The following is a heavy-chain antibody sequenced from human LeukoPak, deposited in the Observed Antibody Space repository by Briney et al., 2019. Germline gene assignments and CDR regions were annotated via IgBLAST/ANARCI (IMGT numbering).Heavy chain of an antibody. V-gene: IGHV5-51*01. J-gene: IGHJ4*02. CDR2: IYPCDSDT. Sequence: GESLKISCKGSGYSFTSYWIGWVRQMPGKGLEWRVIIYPCDSDTRYSPSFQGQVTISADKSISTAYLQWSRLKASDTAMYCCARGGIYSSWYYVWDYSDYWGQGTWSPSPQ. D-gene: IGHD6-13*01. CDR1: GYSFTSYW. CDR3: ARGGIYSSWYYVWDYSDY.